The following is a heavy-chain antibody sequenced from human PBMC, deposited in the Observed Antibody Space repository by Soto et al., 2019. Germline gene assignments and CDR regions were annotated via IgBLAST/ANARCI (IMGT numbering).Heavy chain of an antibody. J-gene: IGHJ6*02. V-gene: IGHV3-7*01. CDR1: GFTFSSYW. CDR3: AMYMVRGAYYYYGMDV. Sequence: GGSLRLSCAASGFTFSSYWMSWVRQAPGKGLEWVANIKQDGSEKYYVDSVKGRFTISRDNAKNSLYLQMNSLRAEDTAVYYCAMYMVRGAYYYYGMDVWGQGTTVTVSS. D-gene: IGHD3-10*01. CDR2: IKQDGSEK.